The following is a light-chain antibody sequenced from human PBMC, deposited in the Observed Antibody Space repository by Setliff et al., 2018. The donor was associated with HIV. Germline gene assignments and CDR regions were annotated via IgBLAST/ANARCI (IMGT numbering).Light chain of an antibody. CDR2: ESS. V-gene: IGLV2-23*01. J-gene: IGLJ1*01. Sequence: QSALAQPASLSGSPGQSITISCTGTNNDVGNYNLVSWYQQHPGKAPKLIIYESSQRPSGTSGRFSGSKSGNTASLTISGLQAEDEGDYYCCSNTGSNTFVFGTGTKVTVL. CDR1: NNDVGNYNL. CDR3: CSNTGSNTFV.